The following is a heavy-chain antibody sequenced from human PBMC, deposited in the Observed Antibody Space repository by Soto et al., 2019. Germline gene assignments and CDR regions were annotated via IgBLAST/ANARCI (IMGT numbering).Heavy chain of an antibody. CDR2: ISAYNGNT. D-gene: IGHD6-13*01. Sequence: QVQLVQSGAEVKKPGASVKVSGKASGYTFTSYGISWVRQAPGQGLEWMGWISAYNGNTNYAQKLQGRVTMTTDTSTTTAYRELRSLRSDDPAVYYCAREAAAGTLDYWGQGTLVTVSS. CDR3: AREAAAGTLDY. CDR1: GYTFTSYG. V-gene: IGHV1-18*01. J-gene: IGHJ4*02.